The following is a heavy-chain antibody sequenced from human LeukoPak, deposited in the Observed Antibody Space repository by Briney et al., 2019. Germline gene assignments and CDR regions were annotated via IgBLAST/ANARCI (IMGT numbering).Heavy chain of an antibody. CDR2: FLYSGTT. Sequence: SETLSLTCSVSNGAFKNYYWTWSRQPPGQGLEWIGNFLYSGTTTYRASLDSRLIISVDNSKNTVSLRLFSVTAADTAVYYCATLVYSGSRYHFDTWGQGTLVTVSS. D-gene: IGHD1-26*01. V-gene: IGHV4-59*01. CDR3: ATLVYSGSRYHFDT. J-gene: IGHJ4*02. CDR1: NGAFKNYY.